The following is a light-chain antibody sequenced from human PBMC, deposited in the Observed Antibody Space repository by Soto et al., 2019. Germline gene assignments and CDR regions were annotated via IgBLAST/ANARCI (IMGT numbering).Light chain of an antibody. Sequence: EIVLTQSPGTLSLSPGERATLSCRASQSVRSNYLAWYRQTPGQAPRLIIYGASNRATGIPDRFSGSGSGTDFTLIISRLEPEDFALYYCQQYGSSPWTFGQGTKVDIK. CDR1: QSVRSNY. V-gene: IGKV3-20*01. J-gene: IGKJ1*01. CDR2: GAS. CDR3: QQYGSSPWT.